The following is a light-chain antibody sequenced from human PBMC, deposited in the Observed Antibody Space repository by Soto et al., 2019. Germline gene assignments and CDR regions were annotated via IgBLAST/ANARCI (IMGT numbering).Light chain of an antibody. V-gene: IGLV2-23*01. CDR1: SSDVGSYNL. CDR2: EGS. CDR3: CSYAGSSTFVL. Sequence: QSALTQPASVSGSPGQSITISCTGTSSDVGSYNLVSWYQQHPGKAPKLMIYEGSTRPSGVSNRLSGSKSGNTASLTISGLQAEDEADYYCCSYAGSSTFVLFGGGTQLTVL. J-gene: IGLJ2*01.